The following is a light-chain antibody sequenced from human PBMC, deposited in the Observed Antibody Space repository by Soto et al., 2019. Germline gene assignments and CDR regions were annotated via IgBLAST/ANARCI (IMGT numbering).Light chain of an antibody. V-gene: IGLV1-44*01. J-gene: IGLJ1*01. CDR3: AAWDDSLNACV. CDR1: SSNIGSKT. Sequence: QSVLTQAPSASGTPGHRVIISCSGSSSNIGSKTVNWYQQLPGMAPKLLIFNNHQRPSGVPDRFSGSKSGTSASLAISGLQSEDEADYYCAAWDDSLNACVFGTGTKVTVL. CDR2: NNH.